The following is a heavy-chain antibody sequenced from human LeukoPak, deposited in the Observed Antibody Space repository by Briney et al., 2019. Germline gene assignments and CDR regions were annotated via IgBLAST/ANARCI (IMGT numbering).Heavy chain of an antibody. CDR3: AVSLSGTPYRWVDY. D-gene: IGHD2-8*02. Sequence: ASVKVSCKASGYTFTSYDINWVRQATGQGLEWMGWMNPNSGNTGYAQKFQGRVTMTRNTSISTAYMELSSLRSEDTAVYYCAVSLSGTPYRWVDYWGQGTLVTVSS. J-gene: IGHJ4*02. CDR2: MNPNSGNT. CDR1: GYTFTSYD. V-gene: IGHV1-8*01.